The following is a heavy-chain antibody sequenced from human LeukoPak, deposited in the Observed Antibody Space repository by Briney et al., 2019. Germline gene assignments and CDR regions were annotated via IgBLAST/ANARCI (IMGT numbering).Heavy chain of an antibody. Sequence: GGSLRLSCGASGFTFSSYAMHWVRQAPGKGLEWVAVMSYDGSNKYYADSVKGRLTISRDNSKNTLYLQMNNLRAEHTAVYYCDMPSHYCSGSSCYKGAFDIWGQGTMVTVSS. V-gene: IGHV3-30*04. D-gene: IGHD2-15*01. CDR1: GFTFSSYA. CDR2: MSYDGSNK. CDR3: DMPSHYCSGSSCYKGAFDI. J-gene: IGHJ3*02.